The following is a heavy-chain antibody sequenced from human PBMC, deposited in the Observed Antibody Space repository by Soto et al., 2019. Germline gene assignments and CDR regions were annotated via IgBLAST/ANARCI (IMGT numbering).Heavy chain of an antibody. Sequence: SETLSLTCTVYGGSVSTTGYYWSWIRQPPGKGLEWIGYVYSYSGSTNYNPSLKSRVTISLDTSRNQFSLKLNSVTAADTAVYYCAREGFTYAYFDYWGPGTLVTVSS. CDR3: AREGFTYAYFDY. D-gene: IGHD3-16*01. V-gene: IGHV4-61*08. CDR2: VYSYSGST. J-gene: IGHJ4*02. CDR1: GGSVSTTGYY.